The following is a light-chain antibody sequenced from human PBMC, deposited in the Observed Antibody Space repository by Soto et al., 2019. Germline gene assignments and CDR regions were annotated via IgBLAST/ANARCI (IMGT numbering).Light chain of an antibody. CDR2: DVS. CDR1: SSDVGGYNY. J-gene: IGLJ1*01. V-gene: IGLV2-11*01. CDR3: CSYAGSYSYV. Sequence: QSALTQPRSVSGSPGQSVTISCTGTSSDVGGYNYVSWYQQHPGKAPKLMIYDVSKRPSGVPDRFSGSKSGNTASLTISGLLAEYEADYYCCSYAGSYSYVVGTGTKLTAL.